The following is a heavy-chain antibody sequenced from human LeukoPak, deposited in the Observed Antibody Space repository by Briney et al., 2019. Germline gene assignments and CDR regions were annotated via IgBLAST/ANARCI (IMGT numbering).Heavy chain of an antibody. D-gene: IGHD2/OR15-2a*01. Sequence: GGSLRLSCAASGFIFSSYAVSWVRQAPGKGLEWVSAISGSGGTTYFADSVKGRFTISRDNSKNTLYLQMNSLSPDDTAVYYCAKRTSMPGANIDFWGQGTLVTVSS. CDR2: ISGSGGTT. CDR3: AKRTSMPGANIDF. V-gene: IGHV3-23*01. J-gene: IGHJ4*02. CDR1: GFIFSSYA.